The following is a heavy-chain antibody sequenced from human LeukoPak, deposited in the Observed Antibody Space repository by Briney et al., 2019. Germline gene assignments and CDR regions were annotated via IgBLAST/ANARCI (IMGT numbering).Heavy chain of an antibody. D-gene: IGHD3-16*02. Sequence: GGSLRLSCAASGFTFDDYTMHWVRQAPGKGLEWVSLISWDGGSTYYADSVKGRFTISRDNAKNSLYLQMNSLRAEDTAVYYCAKPRMITFGGVIAGDAFDIWGQGTMVTVSS. J-gene: IGHJ3*02. CDR1: GFTFDDYT. CDR2: ISWDGGST. V-gene: IGHV3-43*01. CDR3: AKPRMITFGGVIAGDAFDI.